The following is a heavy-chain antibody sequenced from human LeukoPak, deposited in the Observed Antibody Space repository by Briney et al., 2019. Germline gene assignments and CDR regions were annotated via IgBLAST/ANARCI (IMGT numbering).Heavy chain of an antibody. Sequence: NPGGSLRLSCAASEFTFSSYTMNWVRQAPGKGLEWVSSISSTSDNIYYTDSVKGRFTISRDNAKNSLYLQMNSLRAEDTAVYCCARAAYSYGPRGFDYWGQGTLVTVSS. CDR2: ISSTSDNI. V-gene: IGHV3-21*01. CDR3: ARAAYSYGPRGFDY. J-gene: IGHJ4*02. D-gene: IGHD5-18*01. CDR1: EFTFSSYT.